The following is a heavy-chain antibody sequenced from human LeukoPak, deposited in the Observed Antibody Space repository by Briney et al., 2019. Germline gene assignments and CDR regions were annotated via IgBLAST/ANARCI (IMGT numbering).Heavy chain of an antibody. V-gene: IGHV3-33*01. D-gene: IGHD6-13*01. CDR1: GFTFSSYG. CDR3: ARLRPYSSSWYAYYGMDV. CDR2: IWYDGSNK. Sequence: GGSLRLSCAASGFTFSSYGMHWVRQAPGKGLEWVAVIWYDGSNKYYADSVKGRFTISRDNSKNTLYLQMNSLRADETAVYYCARLRPYSSSWYAYYGMDVWGQGTTVTVSS. J-gene: IGHJ6*02.